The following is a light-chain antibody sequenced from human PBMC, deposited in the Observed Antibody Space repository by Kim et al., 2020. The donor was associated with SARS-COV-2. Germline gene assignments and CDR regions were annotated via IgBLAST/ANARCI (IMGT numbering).Light chain of an antibody. J-gene: IGLJ2*01. CDR1: KLGDKY. Sequence: SYELTQPPSVSVSPGQTASITCSGDKLGDKYACWYQQKPGQSPVLVIYQDSKRPSGIPERFSGSNSGNTATLTISGTQAMDEADYYCQAWDSSTACVVFGGGTQLTV. CDR2: QDS. V-gene: IGLV3-1*01. CDR3: QAWDSSTACVV.